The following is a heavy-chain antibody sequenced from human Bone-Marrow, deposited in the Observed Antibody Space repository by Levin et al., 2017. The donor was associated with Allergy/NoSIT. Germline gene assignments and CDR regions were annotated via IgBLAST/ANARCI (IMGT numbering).Heavy chain of an antibody. J-gene: IGHJ6*02. CDR3: ARELEPSANYYYYYGMDV. D-gene: IGHD3-3*01. CDR1: GYSFISFY. CDR2: ISPSGGST. V-gene: IGHV1-46*04. Sequence: GESLKISCKASGYSFISFYIHWVRQAPGQGLEWMGMISPSGGSTSYPQRLQGRVTMTRDTSTRTVYMELTSLRSEDTALYYCARELEPSANYYYYYGMDVWGQGTTVTVSS.